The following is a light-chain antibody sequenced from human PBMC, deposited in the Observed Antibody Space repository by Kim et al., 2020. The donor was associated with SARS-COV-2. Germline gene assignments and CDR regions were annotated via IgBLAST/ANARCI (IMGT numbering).Light chain of an antibody. Sequence: SYELTQPPSVSVAPGKTATITCGGNNIGNKGVHWHQQKPGQAPVVVVYYDNARPSGNSERFSGSNSGNTATLTISRVEAGDEADHFCQVWDSRNDYVVFG. CDR3: QVWDSRNDYVV. V-gene: IGLV3-21*01. J-gene: IGLJ2*01. CDR1: NIGNKG. CDR2: YDN.